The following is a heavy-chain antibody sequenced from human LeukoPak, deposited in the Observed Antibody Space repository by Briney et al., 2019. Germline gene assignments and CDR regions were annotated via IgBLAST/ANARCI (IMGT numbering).Heavy chain of an antibody. CDR1: GFTFSSYA. J-gene: IGHJ4*02. CDR3: AKRWLPPSYYFDY. CDR2: ISGSGGST. Sequence: GGSLRLSCAASGFTFSSYAMSWVRQAPGEGLEWVSAISGSGGSTYYADSVKGRFTISRGNSKNTLYLQMNSLRAEDTAVYYCAKRWLPPSYYFDYWGQGTLVTVSS. V-gene: IGHV3-23*01. D-gene: IGHD5-12*01.